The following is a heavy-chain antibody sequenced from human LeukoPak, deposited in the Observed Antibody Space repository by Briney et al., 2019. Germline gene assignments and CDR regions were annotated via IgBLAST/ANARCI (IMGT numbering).Heavy chain of an antibody. CDR1: GGSISSGSYY. J-gene: IGHJ5*02. Sequence: SETLSLTCTVSGGSISSGSYYWSWIRQPAGKGLEWIGRIYTSGSTNYNPSLKSRVTISVDTSKNQFSLKLSSVTAADTAVYYCARDLGPSNYGSGSANWFDPWGRGTLVTVSS. CDR3: ARDLGPSNYGSGSANWFDP. V-gene: IGHV4-61*02. CDR2: IYTSGST. D-gene: IGHD3-10*01.